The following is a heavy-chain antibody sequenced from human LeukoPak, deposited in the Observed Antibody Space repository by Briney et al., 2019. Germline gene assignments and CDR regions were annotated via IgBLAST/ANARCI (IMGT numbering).Heavy chain of an antibody. D-gene: IGHD5-18*01. J-gene: IGHJ4*02. CDR3: ARDGPAYSFDY. V-gene: IGHV3-48*03. CDR2: ISTSGNTV. CDR1: GFTFSGYE. Sequence: GGSLILSCAASGFTFSGYEIHWVRQAPGKGLEWVSSISTSGNTVYYADSVKGRFTISRDNARNSLYLQMNSLRAEDTAAYYCARDGPAYSFDYWGQGTLVTVSS.